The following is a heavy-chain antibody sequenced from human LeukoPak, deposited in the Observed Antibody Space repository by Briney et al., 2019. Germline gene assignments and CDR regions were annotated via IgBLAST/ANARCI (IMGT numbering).Heavy chain of an antibody. CDR2: ISGSGGST. V-gene: IGHV3-23*01. J-gene: IGHJ4*02. D-gene: IGHD6-19*01. Sequence: GGSLRLSCAASGFTFSSYAMSWVRQAPGQGLEWVSAISGSGGSTYYAGSVKGRFTISRDNSKNTLYLQMNSLRAEDTAVYYCAKDQYSSGCFDYWGQRTLVTVSS. CDR3: AKDQYSSGCFDY. CDR1: GFTFSSYA.